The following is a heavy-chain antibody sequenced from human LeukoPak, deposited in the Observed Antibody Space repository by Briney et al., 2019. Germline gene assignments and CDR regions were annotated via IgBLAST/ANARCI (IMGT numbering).Heavy chain of an antibody. CDR1: GGTFSSYA. D-gene: IGHD1-7*01. CDR3: ARGYFLELADNWFDP. CDR2: IIPIFGTA. J-gene: IGHJ5*02. V-gene: IGHV1-69*05. Sequence: ASVKVSCKASGGTFSSYAISWVRQAPGQGLEWMGGIIPIFGTANYAQKFQGRVTITTDESTSTAYMELSSLRSEDTAVYYCARGYFLELADNWFDPWGQGTLVTVSS.